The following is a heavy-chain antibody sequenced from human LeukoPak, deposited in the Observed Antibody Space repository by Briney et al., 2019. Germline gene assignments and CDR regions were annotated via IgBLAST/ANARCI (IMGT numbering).Heavy chain of an antibody. D-gene: IGHD1-26*01. CDR1: GFTFSSYS. CDR2: ITSSSSNR. V-gene: IGHV3-21*04. Sequence: GGSLRLSCVASGFTFSSYSMNWVRQAPGKGLEWVSFITSSSSNRYYADSVKGRFTISRDNSKKTLYLQLNSLRAEDTAVYYCAKSQRGYYPRRTYYYYMDVWGKGTTVTVSS. CDR3: AKSQRGYYPRRTYYYYMDV. J-gene: IGHJ6*03.